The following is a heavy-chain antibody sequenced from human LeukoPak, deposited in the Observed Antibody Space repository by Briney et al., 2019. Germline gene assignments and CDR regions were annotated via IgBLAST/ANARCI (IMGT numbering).Heavy chain of an antibody. CDR3: ARSPKQEYYFDY. CDR1: GFTFSSYG. V-gene: IGHV3-30*03. D-gene: IGHD3-10*01. CDR2: ISYDGSNK. Sequence: GGSLRLSCAASGFTFSSYGMHWVRQAPGKGLEWVAVISYDGSNKYYADSVKGRFTISRDNSKNTLYLQMNSLRAEDTAVYYCARSPKQEYYFDYWGQGTLVTVSS. J-gene: IGHJ4*02.